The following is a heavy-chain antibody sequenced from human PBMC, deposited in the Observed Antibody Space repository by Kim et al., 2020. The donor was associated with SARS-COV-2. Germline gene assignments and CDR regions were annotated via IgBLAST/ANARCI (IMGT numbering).Heavy chain of an antibody. CDR1: GGSFSGYY. V-gene: IGHV4-34*01. J-gene: IGHJ3*02. Sequence: SETLSLTCAVYGGSFSGYYWSWIRQPPGKGLEWIGEINHSGSTNYNPSLKSRVTISVDTSKNQFSLKLSSVTAADTAVYYCARGPTVHDIWGQGTMVTVSS. CDR2: INHSGST. CDR3: ARGPTVHDI. D-gene: IGHD4-17*01.